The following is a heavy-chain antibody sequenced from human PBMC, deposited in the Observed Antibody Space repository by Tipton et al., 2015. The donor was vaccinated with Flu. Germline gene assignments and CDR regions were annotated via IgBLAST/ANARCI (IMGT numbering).Heavy chain of an antibody. CDR3: ARGRGYCSTTTCLLPFDF. J-gene: IGHJ4*02. CDR1: GFTFTKYA. CDR2: ISGSGIST. Sequence: QLMQSGGGLVQPGRSLRLSCAASGFTFTKYAVSWVRQTPGKGLEWVATISGSGISTYCADSVKGRFTISRDNSKNTLYLQMNSLRVEDTAVYYCARGRGYCSTTTCLLPFDFWGQGTLVTVSS. D-gene: IGHD2-2*01. V-gene: IGHV3-23*01.